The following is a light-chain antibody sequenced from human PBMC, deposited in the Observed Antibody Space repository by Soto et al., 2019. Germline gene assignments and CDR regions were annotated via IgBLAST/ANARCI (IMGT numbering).Light chain of an antibody. V-gene: IGKV4-1*01. Sequence: IVMTQSPYSLAVSLGERATINCKSSQSVLYSSNNKNYLAWYQQKPGQPPKLLIFWASTRESGVPDRFSGSGSGTDFTLTISSLQAEDVAVYYCQQYYSFPTFGQGTKVDIK. J-gene: IGKJ1*01. CDR2: WAS. CDR3: QQYYSFPT. CDR1: QSVLYSSNNKNY.